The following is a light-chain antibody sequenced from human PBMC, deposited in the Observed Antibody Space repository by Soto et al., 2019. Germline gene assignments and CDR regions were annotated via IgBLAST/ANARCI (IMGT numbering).Light chain of an antibody. CDR1: SSDVGGYNY. CDR3: SSYTSSSSVV. V-gene: IGLV2-14*03. CDR2: DVS. Sequence: QSALTQPASVSGSHGQSITISCTGTSSDVGGYNYVSWYQLHPGKPPKLMIYDVSIRPSGVSNRFSGSKSGNTASLTISGLQAEDETDYYCSSYTSSSSVVFGGGTKLTVL. J-gene: IGLJ2*01.